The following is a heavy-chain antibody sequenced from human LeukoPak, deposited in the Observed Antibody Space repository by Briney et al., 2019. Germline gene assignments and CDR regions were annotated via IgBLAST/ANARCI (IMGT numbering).Heavy chain of an antibody. J-gene: IGHJ4*02. V-gene: IGHV4-30-2*01. D-gene: IGHD3-10*01. CDR2: IYHSGST. Sequence: SETLSLTCVVSGGSISSGGYSWSWIRQPPGTGLEWIGYIYHSGSTYYNPSLKSRVTISVDRSKNQFSLKLSSVTAADTAVYYCARYYYGSGSYYKGFDYWGQGTLVTVSS. CDR1: GGSISSGGYS. CDR3: ARYYYGSGSYYKGFDY.